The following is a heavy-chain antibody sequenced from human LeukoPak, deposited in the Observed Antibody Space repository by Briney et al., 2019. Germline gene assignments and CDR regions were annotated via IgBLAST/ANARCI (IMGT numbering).Heavy chain of an antibody. Sequence: SETLSLTCAVYGGSFSGYYWSWIRQPPGKGLEWIGEINHSGSTNYNPSHKSRVTISVDTSKNQFSLKLSSVTAADTAVYYCARERRDGYKVYFDYWGQGTLVTVSS. CDR3: ARERRDGYKVYFDY. D-gene: IGHD5-24*01. V-gene: IGHV4-34*01. CDR2: INHSGST. CDR1: GGSFSGYY. J-gene: IGHJ4*02.